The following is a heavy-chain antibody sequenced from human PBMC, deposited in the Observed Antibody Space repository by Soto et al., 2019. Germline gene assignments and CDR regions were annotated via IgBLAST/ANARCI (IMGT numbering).Heavy chain of an antibody. CDR2: IYYSGCT. CDR1: GGSISSYY. J-gene: IGHJ3*02. CDR3: ARRYGKNAFDI. Sequence: QVQLQESGPGLVKPSETLSLTCTVSGGSISSYYWSWIRQPPGKGLEWIGYIYYSGCTNYSPSLNSRVTISVDTSKNQFSLKLSSVTAADTALYYCARRYGKNAFDIWGQGTMVTVSS. D-gene: IGHD5-18*01. V-gene: IGHV4-59*01.